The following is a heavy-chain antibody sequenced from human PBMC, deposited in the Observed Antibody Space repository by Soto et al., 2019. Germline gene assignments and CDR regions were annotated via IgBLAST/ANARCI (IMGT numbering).Heavy chain of an antibody. V-gene: IGHV3-30*09. CDR2: VAYDGDTK. D-gene: IGHD3-16*01. CDR3: ARSGGSSSPATRYFEH. CDR1: GFTFSSYA. J-gene: IGHJ4*02. Sequence: GGSLRLSCAASGFTFSSYAMHWVRLAPGKGLEWVTVVAYDGDTKYYADSVKGRFAVSRDNSQSTLYLQMNSLTPEDTGLYFCARSGGSSSPATRYFEHWGQGTLVTVSS.